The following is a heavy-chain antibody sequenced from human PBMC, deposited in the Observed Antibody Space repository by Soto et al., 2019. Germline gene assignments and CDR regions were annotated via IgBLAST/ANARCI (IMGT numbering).Heavy chain of an antibody. V-gene: IGHV4-34*01. J-gene: IGHJ6*02. CDR2: INHSGST. D-gene: IGHD3-10*01. CDR1: GGSFSGYY. Sequence: PSETLSLTCAVYGGSFSGYYWSWIRQPPGKGLEWIGEINHSGSTNYNPSLKSRVTISVDTSKNQFSLKLSPVTAADTAVYYCARAQLKTTYYYGSGSYLDVWGQGTTVTAYS. CDR3: ARAQLKTTYYYGSGSYLDV.